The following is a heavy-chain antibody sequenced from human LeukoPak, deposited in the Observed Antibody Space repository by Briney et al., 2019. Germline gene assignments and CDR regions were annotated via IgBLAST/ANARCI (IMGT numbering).Heavy chain of an antibody. J-gene: IGHJ4*02. Sequence: GGSLRLSCAASGFTFSSYWMSWVRQAPGKGLEWVANIKQDGSEKYYVDSVKGRFTISRDNAKNSLYLQMNSLRAEDTAVYYCASACSSASCYSRGGDWGQGTLVTVSS. V-gene: IGHV3-7*01. D-gene: IGHD2-2*01. CDR2: IKQDGSEK. CDR3: ASACSSASCYSRGGD. CDR1: GFTFSSYW.